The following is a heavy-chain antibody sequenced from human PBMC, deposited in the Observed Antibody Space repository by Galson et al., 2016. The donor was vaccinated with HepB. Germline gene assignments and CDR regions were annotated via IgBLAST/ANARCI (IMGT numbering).Heavy chain of an antibody. CDR2: IWYDGSNK. J-gene: IGHJ4*02. CDR3: ARELDLTAVACFDY. V-gene: IGHV3-33*01. CDR1: GFTFSRYG. Sequence: SLRLSCAASGFTFSRYGMHWVRQAPGKGPEWVAGIWYDGSNKYYADSVKGRFTTSSDNSKSTLYLQMNSLRAEDTAVYYCARELDLTAVACFDYWGQGTLVTVSS. D-gene: IGHD4-23*01.